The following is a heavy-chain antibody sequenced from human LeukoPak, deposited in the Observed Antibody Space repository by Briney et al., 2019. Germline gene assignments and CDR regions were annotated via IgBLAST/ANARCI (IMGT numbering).Heavy chain of an antibody. Sequence: GGSLRLSCAASGFTFSSYAMSWVRQAPGKGLEWVSAISGSGDSTYYADSVKGRFTISRDNSKNTLYPQMNSLRAEDTAVYYCAKAGTIFGVVILFDYWGQGTLVTVSS. CDR1: GFTFSSYA. J-gene: IGHJ4*02. V-gene: IGHV3-23*01. CDR2: ISGSGDST. D-gene: IGHD3-3*01. CDR3: AKAGTIFGVVILFDY.